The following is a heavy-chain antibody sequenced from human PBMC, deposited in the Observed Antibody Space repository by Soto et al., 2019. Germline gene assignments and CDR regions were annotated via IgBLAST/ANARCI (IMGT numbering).Heavy chain of an antibody. CDR3: ASLWFGEFLTYYGMDV. CDR1: GGSISSSNW. J-gene: IGHJ6*02. Sequence: SETLSLTCAVSGGSISSSNWWSWVRQPPGKGLEWIGEIYHSGSTNYNPSLKSRVTISVDKSKNQFSLKLSSVTAADTAVYYCASLWFGEFLTYYGMDVWGQGTTVTVSS. D-gene: IGHD3-10*01. V-gene: IGHV4-4*02. CDR2: IYHSGST.